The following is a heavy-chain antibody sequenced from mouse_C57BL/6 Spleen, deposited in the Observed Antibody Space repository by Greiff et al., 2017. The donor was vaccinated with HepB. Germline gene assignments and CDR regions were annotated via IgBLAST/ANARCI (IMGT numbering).Heavy chain of an antibody. CDR3: ARMLGWYFDV. Sequence: VQGVESGPELVKPGASVKISCKASGYAFSSSWMNWVKQRPGKGLEWIGRIYPGDGDTNYNGKFKGKATLTADKSSSTAYMQLSSLTSEDSAVYFCARMLGWYFDVWGTGTTVTVSS. V-gene: IGHV1-82*01. CDR2: IYPGDGDT. CDR1: GYAFSSSW. J-gene: IGHJ1*03. D-gene: IGHD3-3*01.